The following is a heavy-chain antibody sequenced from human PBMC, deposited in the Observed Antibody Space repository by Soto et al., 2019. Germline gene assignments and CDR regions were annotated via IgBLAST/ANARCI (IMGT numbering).Heavy chain of an antibody. CDR1: GYTFTSYG. CDR3: ARMVAGTGLYSYYYYYMDV. J-gene: IGHJ6*03. D-gene: IGHD6-19*01. V-gene: IGHV1-18*01. Sequence: GASVKVSCKASGYTFTSYGISWVRQAPGQGLEWMGWISAYNGNTNYAQKLQGRVTMTTDTSTSTAYMELRSLRSDDTAVYYCARMVAGTGLYSYYYYYMDVWGKGTTVTVSS. CDR2: ISAYNGNT.